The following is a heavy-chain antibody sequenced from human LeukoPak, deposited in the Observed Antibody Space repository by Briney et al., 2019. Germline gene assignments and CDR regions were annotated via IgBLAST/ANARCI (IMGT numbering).Heavy chain of an antibody. J-gene: IGHJ4*02. D-gene: IGHD3-9*01. CDR2: IGVGGGST. Sequence: PGGSLRLSCTASGFAFSSYGMSGGRKAPGKGLEWVSTIGVGGGSTYYADSVKGRFTISRDNSRNTLYLQMNSLRAEDTALYYCPRPQYDILTGYYGFDYWGQGTLVTVSS. CDR1: GFAFSSYG. V-gene: IGHV3-23*01. CDR3: PRPQYDILTGYYGFDY.